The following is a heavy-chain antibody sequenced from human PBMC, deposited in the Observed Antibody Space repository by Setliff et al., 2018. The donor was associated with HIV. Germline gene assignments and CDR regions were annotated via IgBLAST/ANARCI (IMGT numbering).Heavy chain of an antibody. D-gene: IGHD3-10*01. CDR3: ARDRRGYYYGSGSCYMDV. Sequence: SETLSLTCSVSGGSFSGYYWSWIRQPPGKGLEWIGYIYIYNSGSTNYNPSLKSRVTISGDASKNQFSLKLSSVTAADTAVYYCARDRRGYYYGSGSCYMDVWGTGTTVTVSS. J-gene: IGHJ6*03. V-gene: IGHV4-4*08. CDR1: GGSFSGYY. CDR2: IYIYNSGST.